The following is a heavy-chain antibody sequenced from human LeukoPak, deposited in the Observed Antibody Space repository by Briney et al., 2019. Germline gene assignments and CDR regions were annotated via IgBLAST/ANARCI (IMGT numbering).Heavy chain of an antibody. Sequence: GRSLRLSCAVSGFIFSRNYMSWVRQAPGKGLEWVSIIYSGGDTYYADSVKGRFTISRDNSNNTLYLQMNSLRAEDTGVYYCARDRRYSSSWYFWNWGQGALVTASS. J-gene: IGHJ4*02. CDR1: GFIFSRNY. CDR3: ARDRRYSSSWYFWN. CDR2: IYSGGDT. D-gene: IGHD6-13*01. V-gene: IGHV3-53*01.